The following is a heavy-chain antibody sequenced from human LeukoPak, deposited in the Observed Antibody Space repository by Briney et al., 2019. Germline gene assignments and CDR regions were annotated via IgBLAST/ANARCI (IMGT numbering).Heavy chain of an antibody. D-gene: IGHD5-12*01. CDR1: GDSIINYY. CDR3: ARDDVDIPTSDY. Sequence: PSGTLSLTCTVSGDSIINYYWSWIRQSAGERLEWIGRIYISGSTDYNPSLKSRLTMSLDTSKNQISLKVRSVTAADTAVYFCARDDVDIPTSDYWGQGALVTVSS. CDR2: IYISGST. V-gene: IGHV4-4*07. J-gene: IGHJ4*02.